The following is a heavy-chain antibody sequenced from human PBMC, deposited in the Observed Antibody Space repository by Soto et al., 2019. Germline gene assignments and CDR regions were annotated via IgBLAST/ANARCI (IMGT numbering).Heavy chain of an antibody. CDR1: GFTFSSYG. Sequence: GGSLRLSCAASGFTFSSYGMHWVRQAPGKGLEWVAVIWYDGSNKWYADSVKGRFTISRDTSKNTLYLQMNSRRAEDTAVYYCVQTTGWPGFDFWGPGTLVTVSS. CDR2: IWYDGSNK. V-gene: IGHV3-33*01. D-gene: IGHD6-19*01. CDR3: VQTTGWPGFDF. J-gene: IGHJ4*02.